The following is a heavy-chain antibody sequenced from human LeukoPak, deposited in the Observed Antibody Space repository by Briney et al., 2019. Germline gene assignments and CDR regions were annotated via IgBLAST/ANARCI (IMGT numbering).Heavy chain of an antibody. CDR1: GGTFSRHA. J-gene: IGHJ4*02. V-gene: IGHV1-69*05. CDR3: ATDTSGLGPNGDY. Sequence: SVTVSCKASGGTFSRHAISWVRQAPGQGLEWMGGIIPIFGTANYAQMFQGRVTITTDESTNTAYMELSSLRSEDTAVYYCATDTSGLGPNGDYWGQGTLVTVSS. D-gene: IGHD6-19*01. CDR2: IIPIFGTA.